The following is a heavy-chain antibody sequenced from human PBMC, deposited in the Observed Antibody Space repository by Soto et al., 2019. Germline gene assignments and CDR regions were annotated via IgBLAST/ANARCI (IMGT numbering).Heavy chain of an antibody. J-gene: IGHJ4*02. V-gene: IGHV3-30-3*01. CDR3: ARPYDGSRGYFPVLDY. Sequence: SFSVRRVNKNKGKGLEWVAVLSYDGSNKYYADSVKGRFTISRDNSKNTLYLQMDSLRAEDTAVYYCARPYDGSRGYFPVLDYWAKGTLVTGSS. CDR1: SFS. D-gene: IGHD3-22*01. CDR2: LSYDGSNK.